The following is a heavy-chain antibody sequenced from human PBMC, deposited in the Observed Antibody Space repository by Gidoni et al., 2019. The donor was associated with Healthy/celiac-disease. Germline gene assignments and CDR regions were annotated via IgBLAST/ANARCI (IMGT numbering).Heavy chain of an antibody. CDR3: AKDLTHYYEVVY. Sequence: QVQLVESGGGVVQPGRSLRLSCAASVFPFSRYGMHWVRQAPGKGLEWVAVISYDGSNKYYADSVKGRFTISRDNSKNTLYLQMNSLRAEDTAVYYCAKDLTHYYEVVYWGQGTLVTVSS. V-gene: IGHV3-30*18. CDR1: VFPFSRYG. D-gene: IGHD3-22*01. J-gene: IGHJ4*02. CDR2: ISYDGSNK.